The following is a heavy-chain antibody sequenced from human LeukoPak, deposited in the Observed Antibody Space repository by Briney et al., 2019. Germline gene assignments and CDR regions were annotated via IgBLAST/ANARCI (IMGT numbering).Heavy chain of an antibody. CDR1: GFTFSSYA. J-gene: IGHJ6*02. V-gene: IGHV3-23*01. Sequence: GGSLRLSCAASGFTFSSYAMSWVRQAPGKGLEWVSAISGSGGSTYYADSVKGRFTITRDNSKNTLYLQMNSLRAEDTAVYYCAKGLAQYYYGSGSYFPRTYYYYGMDVWGQGTTVTVSS. D-gene: IGHD3-10*01. CDR3: AKGLAQYYYGSGSYFPRTYYYYGMDV. CDR2: ISGSGGST.